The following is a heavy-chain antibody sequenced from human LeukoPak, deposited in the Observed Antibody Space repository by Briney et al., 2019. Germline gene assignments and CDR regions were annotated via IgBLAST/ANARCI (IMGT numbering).Heavy chain of an antibody. CDR1: GYNFISYY. CDR3: AREDVVLVDAVRYYYYGMDV. D-gene: IGHD2-8*01. CDR2: INPSGGST. J-gene: IGHJ6*02. V-gene: IGHV1-46*01. Sequence: ASVKVSCKASGYNFISYYMHWVRQAPGQGLEWMGIINPSGGSTSYAQKFQDRVTMTGDTSTSTVYMELSSLKSEDTAVYYCAREDVVLVDAVRYYYYGMDVWGQGTTVTVPS.